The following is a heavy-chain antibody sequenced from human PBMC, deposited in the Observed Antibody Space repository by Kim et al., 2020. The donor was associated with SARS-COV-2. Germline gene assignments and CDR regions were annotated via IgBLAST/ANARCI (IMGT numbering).Heavy chain of an antibody. V-gene: IGHV3-53*01. J-gene: IGHJ4*02. D-gene: IGHD5-12*01. CDR2: IYSGGST. CDR3: ARVRYDSAFDY. Sequence: GGSLRLSCAASGFTVSSNYMSWVRQAPGKGLEWVSVIYSGGSTYYADSVKGRFTISRDNSKNTLYLQMNSLRAEDTAVYYCARVRYDSAFDYWGQGTLVTVSS. CDR1: GFTVSSNY.